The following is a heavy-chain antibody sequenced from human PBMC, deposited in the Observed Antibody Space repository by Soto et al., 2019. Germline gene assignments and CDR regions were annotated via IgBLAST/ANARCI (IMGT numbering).Heavy chain of an antibody. CDR2: ISHLENT. D-gene: IGHD5-12*01. CDR3: ARGGGYDSFDY. CDR1: GASISYGGFS. Sequence: SETLSLTCTVSGASISYGGFSWSWIRQSPGKGLEWIGYISHLENTYLHPSFKSRLTMSIDRTRNQFSLKLSSVTAADMAVYSCARGGGYDSFDYWGQGVRVTVYS. J-gene: IGHJ4*02. V-gene: IGHV4-30-2*06.